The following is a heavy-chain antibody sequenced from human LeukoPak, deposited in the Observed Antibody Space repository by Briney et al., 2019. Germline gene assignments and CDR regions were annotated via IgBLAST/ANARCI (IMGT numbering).Heavy chain of an antibody. CDR3: TKFSGYWIRTYYFDY. CDR1: GFTFSNYT. J-gene: IGHJ4*02. CDR2: LSSDGSNK. D-gene: IGHD5-12*01. V-gene: IGHV3-30-3*02. Sequence: GGSLRLSCAASGFTFSNYTMHWVRRAPGKGLEWVAVLSSDGSNKYYADSVKGRFTISRDISKNTLYLQMNSLRAEDTAVYYCTKFSGYWIRTYYFDYWGQGTLVTVSS.